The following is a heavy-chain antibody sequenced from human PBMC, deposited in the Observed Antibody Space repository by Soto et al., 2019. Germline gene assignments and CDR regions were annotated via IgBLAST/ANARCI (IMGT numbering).Heavy chain of an antibody. Sequence: PSETLSLTCTVSGGSISSSSYYWGWIRQPPGKGLEWIGSIYYSGSTYYNPSLKSRVTISVDTSKNQFSLKLSSVTAADTAVYYCARHARRDIAVAGTGWFDPWGQGTLVTVSS. V-gene: IGHV4-39*01. CDR1: GGSISSSSYY. CDR2: IYYSGST. D-gene: IGHD6-19*01. CDR3: ARHARRDIAVAGTGWFDP. J-gene: IGHJ5*02.